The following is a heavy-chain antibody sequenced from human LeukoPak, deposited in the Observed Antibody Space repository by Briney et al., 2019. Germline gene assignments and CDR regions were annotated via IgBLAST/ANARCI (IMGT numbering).Heavy chain of an antibody. J-gene: IGHJ4*02. CDR2: ISSSSSYI. V-gene: IGHV3-21*01. CDR1: GFTFSSYG. Sequence: GGSLRLSCAASGFTFSSYGMHWVRQAPGKGLEWVSFISSSSSYIYYADSVKGRFTISRDNARNSLYLQMNSLRADDTAVYYCARGEWSSSPFDYWGQGTLVTVSS. D-gene: IGHD6-6*01. CDR3: ARGEWSSSPFDY.